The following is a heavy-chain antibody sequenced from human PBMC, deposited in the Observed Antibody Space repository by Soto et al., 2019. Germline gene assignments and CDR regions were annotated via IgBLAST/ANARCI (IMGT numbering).Heavy chain of an antibody. V-gene: IGHV1-46*02. Sequence: ASVKVSCKPSGYTFNTYYLHWLRQAPGQALERMGVIHPSGGGTTYAQKFLGRVTVTRDTSTTTVFMELSSLRSDDTAVYYCARGGHIAVATATSDYWGQGTLVTVSS. D-gene: IGHD2-21*02. CDR2: IHPSGGGT. J-gene: IGHJ4*02. CDR3: ARGGHIAVATATSDY. CDR1: GYTFNTYY.